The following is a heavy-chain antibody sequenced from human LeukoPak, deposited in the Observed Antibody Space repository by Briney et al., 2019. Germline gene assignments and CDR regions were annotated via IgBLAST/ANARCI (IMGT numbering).Heavy chain of an antibody. Sequence: KAGGSLSLSCAASGFTLSSYSMNWVRPAPGKGLEWVSYISSSSTHKYYADSVKGPFTISRDNGRNSLDLEMNSLRAEDTAIYYCARSEHSSSSFDYWGQGTMVSDCS. CDR2: ISSSSTHK. D-gene: IGHD6-6*01. V-gene: IGHV3-21*01. CDR1: GFTLSSYS. CDR3: ARSEHSSSSFDY. J-gene: IGHJ4*02.